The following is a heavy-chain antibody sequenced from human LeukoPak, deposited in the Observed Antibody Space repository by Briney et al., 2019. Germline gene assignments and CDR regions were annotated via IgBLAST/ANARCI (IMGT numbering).Heavy chain of an antibody. Sequence: SETLSLTCTVSGGSISSSSYYWGWIRQPPGKGLEWIGSIYYSGSTYYNPSLKSRVTISVDTSKNQFSLKLSSVTAADTAVYFCAILPSIAVAGIVAFDYWDQGTLVTVSS. D-gene: IGHD6-19*01. J-gene: IGHJ4*02. CDR3: AILPSIAVAGIVAFDY. CDR2: IYYSGST. V-gene: IGHV4-39*01. CDR1: GGSISSSSYY.